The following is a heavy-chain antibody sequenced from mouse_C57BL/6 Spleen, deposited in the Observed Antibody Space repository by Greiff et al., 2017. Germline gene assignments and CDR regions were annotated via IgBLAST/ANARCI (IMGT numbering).Heavy chain of an antibody. CDR2: INYDGSST. CDR1: GFTFSDYY. V-gene: IGHV5-16*01. Sequence: DVHLVESEGGLVQPGSSMKLSCTASGFTFSDYYMAWVRQVPEKGLEWVANINYDGSSTYYLDSLKSRFIISRDNAKNILYLQMSSLKSEDTATYYCARDTGDWYFDVWGTGTTVTVSS. CDR3: ARDTGDWYFDV. J-gene: IGHJ1*03.